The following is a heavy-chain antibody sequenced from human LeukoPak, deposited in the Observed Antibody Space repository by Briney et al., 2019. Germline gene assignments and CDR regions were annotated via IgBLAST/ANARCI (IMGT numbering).Heavy chain of an antibody. J-gene: IGHJ3*02. CDR1: GYTFTGYY. Sequence: ASVKVSCKASGYTFTGYYMHWVRQAPGQGLEWMGWINPNSGGTNYAQKFQGRVTMTRDTSISTAYMELSRLRSDNTAVYYCARVGNTIPNAFDIWGQGTMVTVSS. CDR2: INPNSGGT. V-gene: IGHV1-2*02. D-gene: IGHD3-3*01. CDR3: ARVGNTIPNAFDI.